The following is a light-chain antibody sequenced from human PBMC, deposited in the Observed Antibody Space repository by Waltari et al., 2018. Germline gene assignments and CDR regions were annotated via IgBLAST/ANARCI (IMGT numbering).Light chain of an antibody. Sequence: SYELTQPPSVSVSPGQTARTTCSGDAFPNKYGYWYQQKSGQAPVLVIYEDNKRRSGIPERFSGSSSGTMVTLTISGAQVEDEGDYYCYSTDRTGKQRVFGGGTKLTVL. CDR1: AFPNKY. V-gene: IGLV3-10*01. CDR2: EDN. J-gene: IGLJ2*01. CDR3: YSTDRTGKQRV.